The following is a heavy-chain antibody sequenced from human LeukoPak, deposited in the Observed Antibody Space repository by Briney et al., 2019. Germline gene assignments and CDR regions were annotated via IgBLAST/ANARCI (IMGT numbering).Heavy chain of an antibody. V-gene: IGHV4-59*01. J-gene: IGHJ4*02. CDR2: IFNSGTT. Sequence: PSETLSLTCTVSGGSISGYYWTWIRQPPGKRLEWIGYIFNSGTTNYNPSLKSRVTISGDTSKNQFSLKLSSVTAADTAVYYCAREGSGWDPFDSWGQGTPVTVS. CDR3: AREGSGWDPFDS. D-gene: IGHD6-19*01. CDR1: GGSISGYY.